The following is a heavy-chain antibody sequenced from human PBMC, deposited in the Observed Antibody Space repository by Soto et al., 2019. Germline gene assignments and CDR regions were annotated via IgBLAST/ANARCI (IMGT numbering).Heavy chain of an antibody. Sequence: GSLRLSCAASGFTFSSYGMHWVRQAPGKGLEWVAVISYDGSNKYYADSVKGRFTISRDNSKNTLYLQMNSLRAEDTAVYYCAKEVGYSYGSFDYWGQGTLVTVSS. V-gene: IGHV3-30*18. CDR2: ISYDGSNK. J-gene: IGHJ4*02. CDR1: GFTFSSYG. D-gene: IGHD5-18*01. CDR3: AKEVGYSYGSFDY.